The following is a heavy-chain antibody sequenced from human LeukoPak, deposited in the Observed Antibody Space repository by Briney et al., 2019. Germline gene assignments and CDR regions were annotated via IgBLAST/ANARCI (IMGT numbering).Heavy chain of an antibody. CDR1: GFTFSSYW. V-gene: IGHV3-7*01. J-gene: IGHJ5*02. Sequence: GGSLRLSCAASGFTFSSYWMSWVRQAPGKGLEWVANIKEDGSEKYNVDSVKGRFTISRDNAKNSLYLQMNSLRAEDTAVYYCARFIRGVTQSSYDTWGQGDLVTVSS. CDR2: IKEDGSEK. D-gene: IGHD3-10*01. CDR3: ARFIRGVTQSSYDT.